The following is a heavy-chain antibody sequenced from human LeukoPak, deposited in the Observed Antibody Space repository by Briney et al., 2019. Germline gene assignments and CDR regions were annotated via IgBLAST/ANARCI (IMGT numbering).Heavy chain of an antibody. V-gene: IGHV4-61*02. CDR2: IYTSGRT. CDR1: GGSISSGSYY. J-gene: IGHJ4*02. D-gene: IGHD6-19*01. CDR3: ARIAVAGVDY. Sequence: PSETLSLTCTVSGGSISSGSYYWTWIRQPAGKGLEWIGRIYTSGRTNYNPSLKSRVTISVDTSKNQFSLKLSSVTAADTAVYYCARIAVAGVDYWGQGTLVTVSS.